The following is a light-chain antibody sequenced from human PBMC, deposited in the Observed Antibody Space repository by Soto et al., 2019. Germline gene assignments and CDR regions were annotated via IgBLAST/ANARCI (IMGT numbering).Light chain of an antibody. Sequence: DIQMTQSPSSRSASVGDRVTIPSRASKRLGGYLNWYQQKPGKAPKLLIYAASSLQSGVPSRFSGSGSGTDFTLTISSLQPEDFATYYCQQRYSTLWTFGQGTKVEIK. J-gene: IGKJ1*01. V-gene: IGKV1-39*01. CDR1: KRLGGY. CDR3: QQRYSTLWT. CDR2: AAS.